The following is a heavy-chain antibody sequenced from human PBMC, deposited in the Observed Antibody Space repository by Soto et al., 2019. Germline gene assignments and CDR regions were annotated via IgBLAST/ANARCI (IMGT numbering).Heavy chain of an antibody. CDR1: GFSFDDYA. CDR3: EKDTYIMVGGTHLDF. J-gene: IGHJ4*02. V-gene: IGHV3-9*01. CDR2: ISWNGDSS. D-gene: IGHD1-26*01. Sequence: EVHLVESGGGLLQPGRSLRLSCVASGFSFDDYAMHWVRQAPGKGLEWVSGISWNGDSSGYADAVKGRFTISRDNAKNSLFLQMNSLRADDTALYFCEKDTYIMVGGTHLDFWGRGTLVTVSS.